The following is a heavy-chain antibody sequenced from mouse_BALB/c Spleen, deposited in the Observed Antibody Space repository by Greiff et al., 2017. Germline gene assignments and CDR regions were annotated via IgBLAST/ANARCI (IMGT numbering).Heavy chain of an antibody. CDR2: INPYNDGT. D-gene: IGHD1-1*01. CDR1: GYTFTSYV. Sequence: EVQLQQSGPELVKPGASVKMSCKASGYTFTSYVMHWVKQKPGQGLEWIGYINPYNDGTKYNEKFKGKATLTSDKSSSTAYMELSSLTSEDSAVYYCAVRPYYGSSSYWYFDVWGAGTTVTVSS. CDR3: AVRPYYGSSSYWYFDV. J-gene: IGHJ1*01. V-gene: IGHV1-14*01.